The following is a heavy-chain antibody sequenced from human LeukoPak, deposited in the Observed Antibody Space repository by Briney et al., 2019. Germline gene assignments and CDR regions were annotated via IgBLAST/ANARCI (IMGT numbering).Heavy chain of an antibody. V-gene: IGHV1-69*05. CDR1: GGTFSSYA. J-gene: IGHJ4*02. D-gene: IGHD6-6*01. Sequence: SVKVSCKASGGTFSSYAISWVRQAPGQGREWMGGIIPIFGTANYAQKFQGRVTITTDESTSTAYMELSSLRSEDTAVYHCARVVKYSSSSGNYFDYWGQGTLVTVSS. CDR2: IIPIFGTA. CDR3: ARVVKYSSSSGNYFDY.